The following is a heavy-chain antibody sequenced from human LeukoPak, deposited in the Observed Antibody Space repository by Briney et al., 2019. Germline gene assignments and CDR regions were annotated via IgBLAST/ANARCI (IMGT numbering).Heavy chain of an antibody. D-gene: IGHD3-10*01. CDR2: IYYSGST. V-gene: IGHV4-30-4*01. Sequence: SQTLSLTCTVSGGSISSGDYYWSWIRQPPGKGLEWIGYIYYSGSTYYNPSLKSRVTISVDTSKNQFSPKLSSVTAADTAVYYCAREYYGSGSYYNWFDPWGQGTLVTVSS. CDR3: AREYYGSGSYYNWFDP. CDR1: GGSISSGDYY. J-gene: IGHJ5*02.